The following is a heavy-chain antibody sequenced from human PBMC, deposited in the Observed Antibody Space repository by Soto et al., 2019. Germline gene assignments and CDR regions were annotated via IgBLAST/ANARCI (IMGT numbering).Heavy chain of an antibody. CDR2: ISYDGSNK. CDR3: AREGLLGYYGMDV. CDR1: GFTFSSYG. J-gene: IGHJ6*02. Sequence: QVQLVESGGGVVQPGRSLRLSCAASGFTFSSYGMHWVRQAPGKGLEWVAVISYDGSNKYYADSVKGRFTISRDNSKNPLYLQMNSLRAEDTAVYYGAREGLLGYYGMDVWRQGTTVTVSS. V-gene: IGHV3-30*03. D-gene: IGHD7-27*01.